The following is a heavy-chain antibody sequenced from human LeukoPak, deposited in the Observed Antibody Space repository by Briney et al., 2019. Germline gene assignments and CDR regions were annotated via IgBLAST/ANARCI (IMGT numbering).Heavy chain of an antibody. D-gene: IGHD3-22*01. CDR2: IRYDGSNK. Sequence: GGSLRLSCAASEFTFSSYGMHWVRQAPGKGLEWVAFIRYDGSNKYYADSVKGRFTISRDNSKNTLYLQMNSLRAEDTAVYYCAKGHTQDSSGYPNYYYMDVWGKGTTVTISS. J-gene: IGHJ6*03. CDR1: EFTFSSYG. V-gene: IGHV3-30*02. CDR3: AKGHTQDSSGYPNYYYMDV.